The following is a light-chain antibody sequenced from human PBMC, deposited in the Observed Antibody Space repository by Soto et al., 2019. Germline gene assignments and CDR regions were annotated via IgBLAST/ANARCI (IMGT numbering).Light chain of an antibody. J-gene: IGKJ1*01. CDR2: AVS. V-gene: IGKV3-20*01. Sequence: EIGLTQFPGTLSLSPGERATLSCRASQSLKTNSIAWYQQKPGQAPRLLISAVSSRATDIPDRFNGGGSGTDFTLNISRLEPADFAMYYCYQYGLSPRTFGQGTKVDIK. CDR1: QSLKTNS. CDR3: YQYGLSPRT.